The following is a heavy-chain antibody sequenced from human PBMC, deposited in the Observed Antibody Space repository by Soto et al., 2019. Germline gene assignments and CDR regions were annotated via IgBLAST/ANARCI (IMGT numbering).Heavy chain of an antibody. J-gene: IGHJ3*02. CDR3: ATSTASDAFDI. V-gene: IGHV3-33*01. CDR1: GLTFSDYG. CDR2: VRDDGSRT. Sequence: QVEMVASGGGVVQPGRPLRLSCAVSGLTFSDYGMHWVRQAPARGPEWVALVRDDGSRTYYAASVRGRFTISRDNSKNTFYLHMTGLRADDMAMYDCATSTASDAFDIWGQGTMATVSS.